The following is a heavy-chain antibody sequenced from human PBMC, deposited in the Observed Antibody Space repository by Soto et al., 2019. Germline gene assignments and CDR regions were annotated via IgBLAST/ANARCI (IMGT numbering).Heavy chain of an antibody. V-gene: IGHV4-31*03. D-gene: IGHD3-16*01. J-gene: IGHJ4*02. Sequence: PSETLSLTCTVSGGSISSGGYYWSWIRQHPGKGLEWIGYIYYSGSTYYNPSLKSRVTISVDTSKNQFSLKLSSVTAADTAVYYCARDQSADLGSIDYWGQGTLVTVSS. CDR2: IYYSGST. CDR3: ARDQSADLGSIDY. CDR1: GGSISSGGYY.